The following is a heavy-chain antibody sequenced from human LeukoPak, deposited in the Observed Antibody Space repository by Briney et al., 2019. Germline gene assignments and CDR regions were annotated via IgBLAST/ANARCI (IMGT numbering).Heavy chain of an antibody. CDR3: VKGGSSGWPGSNWFDP. CDR2: ISWNSGSI. J-gene: IGHJ5*02. Sequence: PGRSLRLSCAASGFTFDDYAMHWVRQAPGKGLEWVSGISWNSGSIGYADSVKGRFTISRDNAKNSLYLQMNSLRLEDMALYYCVKGGSSGWPGSNWFDPWGQGTLVTVSS. CDR1: GFTFDDYA. V-gene: IGHV3-9*03. D-gene: IGHD6-19*01.